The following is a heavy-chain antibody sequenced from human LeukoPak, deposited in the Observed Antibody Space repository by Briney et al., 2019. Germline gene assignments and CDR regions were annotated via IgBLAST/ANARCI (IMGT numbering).Heavy chain of an antibody. J-gene: IGHJ6*03. CDR3: ARARFGELLQGSYYYYYYMDV. Sequence: ASVKVSCKASGYTCTSYDINWVRQATGQGLEWMGWMNPNSGNTGYAQKFQGRVTMTRNTSISTAYMELSSLRSEDTAVYYCARARFGELLQGSYYYYYYMDVWGKGTTVTVSS. V-gene: IGHV1-8*01. D-gene: IGHD3-10*01. CDR2: MNPNSGNT. CDR1: GYTCTSYD.